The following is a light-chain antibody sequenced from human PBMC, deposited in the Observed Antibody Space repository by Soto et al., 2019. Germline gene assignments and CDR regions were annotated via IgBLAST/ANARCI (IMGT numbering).Light chain of an antibody. Sequence: IPMTQSPSSLSASVGDSVTVTCRASQSINIYLNWYQQKPGKAPTLLIYGASSLQSGVPSRFNGAGSRTEFTLTISSLQPEDFASYFCEQSYRSPYTFGQGTKLEIK. V-gene: IGKV1-39*01. CDR1: QSINIY. CDR2: GAS. J-gene: IGKJ2*01. CDR3: EQSYRSPYT.